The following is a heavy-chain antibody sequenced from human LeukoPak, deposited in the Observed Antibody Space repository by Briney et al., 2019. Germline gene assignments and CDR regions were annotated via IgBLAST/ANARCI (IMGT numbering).Heavy chain of an antibody. J-gene: IGHJ4*02. Sequence: SETLSLTCTVSGASITSYYWSWIRQPAGKGLEWIGRISTSGSTNYNPSLKSRVTMSVETSKNQFSLKVNSVTAADTAVYYCARRPAAVDFWGQGTLVTVSS. D-gene: IGHD2-2*01. V-gene: IGHV4-4*07. CDR3: ARRPAAVDF. CDR2: ISTSGST. CDR1: GASITSYY.